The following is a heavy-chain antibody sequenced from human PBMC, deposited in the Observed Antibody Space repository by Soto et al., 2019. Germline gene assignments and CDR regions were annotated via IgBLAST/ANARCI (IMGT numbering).Heavy chain of an antibody. V-gene: IGHV3-23*01. CDR1: GFTFSSNA. D-gene: IGHD4-17*01. CDR2: ISGSGGST. Sequence: PGGSLRLSCAASGFTFSSNAMSWVRQAPGKGLEWVSAISGSGGSTYYADSVKGRFTISRDNSKNTLYLQMNSLRAEDTAVYYCAPGGRYGGNKNAFEMGGQETMVTVSS. J-gene: IGHJ3*02. CDR3: APGGRYGGNKNAFEM.